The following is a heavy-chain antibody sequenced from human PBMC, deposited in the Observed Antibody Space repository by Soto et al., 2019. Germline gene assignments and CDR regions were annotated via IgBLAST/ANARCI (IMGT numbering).Heavy chain of an antibody. Sequence: QVQLQESGPGLVKPSETLSLTCTVSGGSISSYYWSWIRQPPGKGLEWIGYIYYGSTNYNPSLKSRVTMSVDTSKNQFSLKLSSVTAADTAVYYCARGDTTMVYYFDYWGQGTLVTVSS. CDR2: IYYGST. D-gene: IGHD5-18*01. J-gene: IGHJ4*02. CDR1: GGSISSYY. CDR3: ARGDTTMVYYFDY. V-gene: IGHV4-59*01.